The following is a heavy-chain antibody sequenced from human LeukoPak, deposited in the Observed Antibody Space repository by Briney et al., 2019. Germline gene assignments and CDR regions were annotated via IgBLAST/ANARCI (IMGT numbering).Heavy chain of an antibody. CDR1: GSSISSYY. V-gene: IGHV4-4*09. CDR2: IYTSGST. J-gene: IGHJ4*02. CDR3: AATYYYDSSGYYGCDY. Sequence: PSETPSLTCTVSGSSISSYYWSWIRQPPGKGLEWIGYIYTSGSTNYNPSLKSRVTISVDTSKNQFSLKLSSVTAADTAVYYCAATYYYDSSGYYGCDYWGQGTLVTVSS. D-gene: IGHD3-22*01.